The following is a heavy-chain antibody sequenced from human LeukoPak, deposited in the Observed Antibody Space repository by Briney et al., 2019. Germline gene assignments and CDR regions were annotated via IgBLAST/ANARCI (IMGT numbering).Heavy chain of an antibody. D-gene: IGHD5-18*01. V-gene: IGHV4-31*03. CDR2: IYYSGST. Sequence: SETLSLTCTVSGGSISSGGYYWRWIRQHPGKGLEWIGYIYYSGSTYYNPSLKSRVTISVDTSKNQFSLKLSSVTAADTAVYYCASLRRLDKRGYSYGSYYYYGMDVWGQGTTVTVSS. CDR3: ASLRRLDKRGYSYGSYYYYGMDV. CDR1: GGSISSGGYY. J-gene: IGHJ6*02.